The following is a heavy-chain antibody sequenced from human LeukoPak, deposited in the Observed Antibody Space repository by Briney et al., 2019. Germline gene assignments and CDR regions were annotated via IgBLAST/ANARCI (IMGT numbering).Heavy chain of an antibody. Sequence: GGSLRLFCAASGFSFSNHWMSWVRQAPGKGLEWVANINQFGSGEYYVDSVKGRFTISRDDAKYSVFLQMNSLRVEDTAMYYCARRRGYYEVDAYDIWGQGTMVAVSS. V-gene: IGHV3-7*01. CDR2: INQFGSGE. J-gene: IGHJ3*02. CDR3: ARRRGYYEVDAYDI. D-gene: IGHD3-22*01. CDR1: GFSFSNHW.